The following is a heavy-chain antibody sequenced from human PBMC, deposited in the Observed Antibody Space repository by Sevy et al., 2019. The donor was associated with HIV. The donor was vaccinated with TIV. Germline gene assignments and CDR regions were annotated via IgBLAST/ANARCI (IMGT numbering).Heavy chain of an antibody. CDR1: GFSFSDSY. CDR2: ISGSGNII. J-gene: IGHJ4*02. D-gene: IGHD5-18*01. V-gene: IGHV3-11*01. Sequence: GGSLRLSCAASGFSFSDSYMSWVRQAPGKGLEWIAYISGSGNIIYYADSVRGRFSISRDNAKKSLYLQMNSLRAEDTAVYFCATKGYSSGIFYYFDYWGQGTLVTVSS. CDR3: ATKGYSSGIFYYFDY.